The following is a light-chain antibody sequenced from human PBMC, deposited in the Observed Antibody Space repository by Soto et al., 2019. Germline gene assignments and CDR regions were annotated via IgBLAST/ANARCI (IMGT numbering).Light chain of an antibody. CDR1: SSDVGSYIF. J-gene: IGLJ2*01. V-gene: IGLV2-8*01. CDR2: EIT. CDR3: SLYAGGNNVI. Sequence: QSALTQPPSASGSPGQSVTISGAGPSSDVGSYIFVSWYQHHPGKAPNLLIYEITKRPQGVSDRFSGSKSGNTASLTVSGRQVEDEADFYCSLYAGGNNVIFGGGTMLTVL.